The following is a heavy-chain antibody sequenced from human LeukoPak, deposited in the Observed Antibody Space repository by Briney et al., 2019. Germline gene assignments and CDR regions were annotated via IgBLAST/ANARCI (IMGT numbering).Heavy chain of an antibody. CDR3: ARYFGYYYGMDV. Sequence: SETLSLTCTVSGGSISSYYWSWIRQPTGKGLEWIGYIYYSGSTQYNPSLKSRVTILVDTSKNQFSLKLSSVTAADTAVYYCARYFGYYYGMDVWGQGTTVTVS. J-gene: IGHJ6*02. CDR1: GGSISSYY. D-gene: IGHD2/OR15-2a*01. V-gene: IGHV4-59*01. CDR2: IYYSGST.